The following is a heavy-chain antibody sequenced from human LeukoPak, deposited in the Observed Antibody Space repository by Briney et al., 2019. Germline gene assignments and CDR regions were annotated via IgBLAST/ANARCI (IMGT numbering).Heavy chain of an antibody. Sequence: GGSLRLSCAASGFTFSSYAMHWARQAPGKGLEWVAVISYDGSSKYYADSVKGRFTISRDNSINALYLQMNSLRLDDTAVYYCVGEIGPRSFDYWGQGTLVTDSS. CDR2: ISYDGSSK. D-gene: IGHD3-16*01. J-gene: IGHJ4*02. CDR3: VGEIGPRSFDY. V-gene: IGHV3-30-3*01. CDR1: GFTFSSYA.